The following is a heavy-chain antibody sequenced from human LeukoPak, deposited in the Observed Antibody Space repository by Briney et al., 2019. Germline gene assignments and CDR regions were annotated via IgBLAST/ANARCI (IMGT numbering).Heavy chain of an antibody. CDR1: GGSISSYY. V-gene: IGHV4-59*08. J-gene: IGHJ6*01. CDR3: ARHRSYYYGMEV. Sequence: SETLSLTCTFSGGSISSYYWSWIRQPPGKGLEWIGYIYYSGSTNYNPSLESRVTISVDTSKNQLSLKLSSVAAADTAVYYCARHRSYYYGMEVWAQGTTVTVSS. CDR2: IYYSGST.